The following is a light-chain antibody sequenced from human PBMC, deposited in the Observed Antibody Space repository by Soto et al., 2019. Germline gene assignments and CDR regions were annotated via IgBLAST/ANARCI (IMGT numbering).Light chain of an antibody. CDR3: SSYAGSNNYV. CDR1: SSDVGGYNF. V-gene: IGLV2-8*01. J-gene: IGLJ1*01. CDR2: EVS. Sequence: QSVLTQPPSASGSPGQSVTISCTGTSSDVGGYNFVSWYQQHPGKAPKRMIYEVSKRPSGVPARISGSKSGNTASLTVSGLQAEDDANYYCSSYAGSNNYVFGSGTKGTVL.